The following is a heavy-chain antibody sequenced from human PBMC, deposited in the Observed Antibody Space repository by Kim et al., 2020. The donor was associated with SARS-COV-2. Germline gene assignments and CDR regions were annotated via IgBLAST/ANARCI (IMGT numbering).Heavy chain of an antibody. J-gene: IGHJ5*02. CDR3: ARIRYWSGGSCSEFDP. V-gene: IGHV5-51*01. D-gene: IGHD2-15*01. Sequence: SFQGQVTISADKSISTAYLQWSSLKASDTAMYYCARIRYWSGGSCSEFDPWGQGTLVTVSS.